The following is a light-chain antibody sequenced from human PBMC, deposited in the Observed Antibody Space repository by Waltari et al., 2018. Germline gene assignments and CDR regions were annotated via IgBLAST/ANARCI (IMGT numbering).Light chain of an antibody. CDR3: QVWDSSSDHVV. J-gene: IGLJ2*01. V-gene: IGLV3-21*04. CDR2: YDS. Sequence: SYVLTQPPSVSVAPGKTARITCGGNKIGSKSVHWYQQKPGQAPVLVIYYDSDRPSGIPERFSGSNSGNTATLTISRVEAGDEADYYCQVWDSSSDHVVFGGGTKLTVL. CDR1: KIGSKS.